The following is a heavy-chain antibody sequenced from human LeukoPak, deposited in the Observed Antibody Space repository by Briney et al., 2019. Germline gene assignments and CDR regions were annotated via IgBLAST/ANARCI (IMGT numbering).Heavy chain of an antibody. CDR3: ARERAGISDY. Sequence: ASVKVSCKASGYTFTSYDINWVRQAPGQGLEWMGGIIPIFGTANYAQKFQGRVTITTDESTSTAYMELSSLRSEDTAVYYCARERAGISDYWGQGTLVTVSS. D-gene: IGHD6-19*01. J-gene: IGHJ4*02. CDR2: IIPIFGTA. V-gene: IGHV1-69*05. CDR1: GYTFTSYD.